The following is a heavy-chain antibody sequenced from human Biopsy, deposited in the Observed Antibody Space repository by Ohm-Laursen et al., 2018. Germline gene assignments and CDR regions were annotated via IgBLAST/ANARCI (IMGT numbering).Heavy chain of an antibody. J-gene: IGHJ4*02. CDR3: ARDALGGGSYRFFY. D-gene: IGHD1-26*01. V-gene: IGHV1-69*01. Sequence: IFGTANYAQKFQGRVTITADESTSTACMELSSLRSDDTAVYYCARDALGGGSYRFFYWGQGSLVTVSS. CDR2: IFGTA.